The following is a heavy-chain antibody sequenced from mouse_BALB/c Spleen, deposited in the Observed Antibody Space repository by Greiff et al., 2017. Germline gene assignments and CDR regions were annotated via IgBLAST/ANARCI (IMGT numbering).Heavy chain of an antibody. D-gene: IGHD4-1*01. CDR3: TRDWADY. Sequence: QVQLKQPGAELVRPGASVKLSCKASGYTFTSYWINWVKQRPGQGLEWIGNIYPSDSYTNYNQKFKDKATLTVDKSSSTAYMQLSSPTSEDSAVYYCTRDWADYWGQGTTLTVSS. CDR2: IYPSDSYT. J-gene: IGHJ2*01. V-gene: IGHV1-69*02. CDR1: GYTFTSYW.